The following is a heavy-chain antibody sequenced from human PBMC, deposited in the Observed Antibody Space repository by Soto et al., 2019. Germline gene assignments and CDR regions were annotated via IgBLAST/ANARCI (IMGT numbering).Heavy chain of an antibody. CDR3: GKVLVGATGHTDSDS. V-gene: IGHV4-39*01. Sequence: QVQLQESGPGLVKPSETLSLTCTVSGGSIYRSVYYWGWIRQPPGRGLEWIGNIAYNGVTYSNPSLKSRVTISRYTSKNQFSLILTSVTAADAALYYCGKVLVGATGHTDSDSWGPGTLVAVSS. CDR1: GGSIYRSVYY. D-gene: IGHD2-15*01. J-gene: IGHJ4*02. CDR2: IAYNGVT.